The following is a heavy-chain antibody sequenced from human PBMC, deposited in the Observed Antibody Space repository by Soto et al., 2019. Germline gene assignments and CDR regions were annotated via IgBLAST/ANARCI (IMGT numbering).Heavy chain of an antibody. CDR3: ARATFYYYGSGSYPFDY. V-gene: IGHV4-34*01. D-gene: IGHD3-10*01. CDR2: INHSGST. J-gene: IGHJ4*02. Sequence: SETLSLTCAVYGGSFIGYYCIFIRHPPFKWLEWIVEINHSGSTNYNPSLKSRVTISVDTSKNQFSLKLSSVTAADTAVYYCARATFYYYGSGSYPFDYWGQGTLVTVSS. CDR1: GGSFIGYY.